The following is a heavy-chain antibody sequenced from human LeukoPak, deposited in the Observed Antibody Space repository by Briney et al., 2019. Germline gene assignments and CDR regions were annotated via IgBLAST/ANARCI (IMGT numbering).Heavy chain of an antibody. D-gene: IGHD2-15*01. CDR2: VYQRGST. CDR3: ARTLGYCSGGTCYNYFDP. CDR1: GDSICGYY. J-gene: IGHJ5*02. V-gene: IGHV4-59*08. Sequence: SETLSLNCTVFGDSICGYYWSWIRQPPGKGLEWIGYVYQRGSTNYNPSLKSRVLISADRSKNHFSLRLTSVTAADTAVYYCARTLGYCSGGTCYNYFDPWGQGTLVTVSS.